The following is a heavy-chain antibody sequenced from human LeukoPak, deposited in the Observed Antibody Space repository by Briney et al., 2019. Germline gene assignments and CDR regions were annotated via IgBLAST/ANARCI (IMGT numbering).Heavy chain of an antibody. CDR3: ARDNIYYDSSGYYRHTFDY. CDR1: GFTFSSYE. Sequence: WGSLRLSCAASGFTFSSYEMNWVRQAPGKGLEWVSYISSSGSTIYYADSVKGRFTISRDNAKNSLYLQMNSLRAEDTAVYYCARDNIYYDSSGYYRHTFDYWGQGTLVTVSS. CDR2: ISSSGSTI. V-gene: IGHV3-48*03. D-gene: IGHD3-22*01. J-gene: IGHJ4*02.